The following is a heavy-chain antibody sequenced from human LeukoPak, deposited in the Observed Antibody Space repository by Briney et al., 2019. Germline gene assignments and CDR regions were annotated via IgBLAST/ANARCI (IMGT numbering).Heavy chain of an antibody. CDR3: ARDLRGFPYYYYYMDV. J-gene: IGHJ6*03. V-gene: IGHV3-48*03. Sequence: GGSLRLSCAASGFTFSSYEMNWVRQAPGKGLEGVSYISSSDNTIYYANSVKGRFTISRDNAKTSLYLQMSSLRAEDTAIYYCARDLRGFPYYYYYMDVWGKGTTVTVSS. CDR2: ISSSDNTI. CDR1: GFTFSSYE.